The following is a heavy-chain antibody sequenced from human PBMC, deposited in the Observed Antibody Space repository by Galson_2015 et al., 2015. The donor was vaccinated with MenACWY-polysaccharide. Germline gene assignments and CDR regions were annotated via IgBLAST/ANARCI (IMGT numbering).Heavy chain of an antibody. D-gene: IGHD3-10*01. J-gene: IGHJ4*01. Sequence: SVKVSCKASGYTFTNYYIHWVRQAPGQGLEWLGFVNPSGGSTSYAQKFQGRVTMTRDTSTGTVYVDLSSLRSEDTAVYYCARNAASGLDYWGHGTLVTVSS. V-gene: IGHV1-46*01. CDR1: GYTFTNYY. CDR2: VNPSGGST. CDR3: ARNAASGLDY.